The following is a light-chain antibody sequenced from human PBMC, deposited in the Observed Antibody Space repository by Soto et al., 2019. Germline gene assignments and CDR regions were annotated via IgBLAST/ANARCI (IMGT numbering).Light chain of an antibody. Sequence: DIQMTQSPSSLSASAGDRVTITCRASRGIRNDLAWYQQKPGKAPKRLIYAASTLESGVPPRFSGSGSGTAFTLTISSLQPEDFATYYCLQYNNYPRTFGQGTRVEIK. V-gene: IGKV1-17*01. CDR3: LQYNNYPRT. CDR1: RGIRND. CDR2: AAS. J-gene: IGKJ1*01.